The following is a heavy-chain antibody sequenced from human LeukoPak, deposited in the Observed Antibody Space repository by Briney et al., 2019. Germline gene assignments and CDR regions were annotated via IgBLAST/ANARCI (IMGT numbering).Heavy chain of an antibody. CDR2: IYYSGST. V-gene: IGHV4-39*01. Sequence: SETPSLTCTVSGGSISSSRYDWGRIRQPPGKGLEWFGSIYYSGSTYYNPTLKSRVTISVDTSKNQFSLKLSSVTAADAAVYYCARRRDIVVVPAADDAFDIWGQGTMVTVSS. J-gene: IGHJ3*02. CDR3: ARRRDIVVVPAADDAFDI. D-gene: IGHD2-2*01. CDR1: GGSISSSRYD.